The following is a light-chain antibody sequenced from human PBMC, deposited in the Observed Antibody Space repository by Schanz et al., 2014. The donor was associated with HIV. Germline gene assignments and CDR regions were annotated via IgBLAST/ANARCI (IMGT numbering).Light chain of an antibody. J-gene: IGKJ1*01. Sequence: EIVLTQSPVTLSLSPGERATLSCRASQNVSVNYLAWYQQKPGQAPRLLIYGASSRATGIPDRFSGSGSGTEFTLRISALQPEDFATYYCQQSFSTPRTFGQGTKVEIK. V-gene: IGKV3-20*01. CDR1: QNVSVNY. CDR3: QQSFSTPRT. CDR2: GAS.